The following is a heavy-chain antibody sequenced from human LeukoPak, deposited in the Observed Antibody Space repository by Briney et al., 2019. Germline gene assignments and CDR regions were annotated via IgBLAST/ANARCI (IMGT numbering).Heavy chain of an antibody. V-gene: IGHV4-59*01. D-gene: IGHD3-10*01. J-gene: IGHJ5*02. CDR2: IYYSGST. Sequence: PSETLSLTCTVSGDSINAYYWGWIRQPPGKGLEWIGYIYYSGSTNYNPSLKSRVTISVDTSKNQFPLKLSSVTAADTAVYYCARGVKEYYYGSGSYPWFDPWGQGTLVTVSS. CDR3: ARGVKEYYYGSGSYPWFDP. CDR1: GDSINAYY.